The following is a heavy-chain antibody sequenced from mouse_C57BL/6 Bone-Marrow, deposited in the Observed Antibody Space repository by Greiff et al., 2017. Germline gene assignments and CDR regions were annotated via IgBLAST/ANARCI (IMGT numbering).Heavy chain of an antibody. J-gene: IGHJ4*01. CDR2: IYPGSGST. V-gene: IGHV1-55*01. Sequence: QVQLQQSGAELVKPGASVKMSCKASGYTFTSYWITWVKQRPGQGLEWIGDIYPGSGSTNYNEKFKSKATLTVDTSSSTAYMQLSSLTSEDSAVYYCARRYYGIAMDYWGQGTSVTVSS. CDR3: ARRYYGIAMDY. D-gene: IGHD1-1*01. CDR1: GYTFTSYW.